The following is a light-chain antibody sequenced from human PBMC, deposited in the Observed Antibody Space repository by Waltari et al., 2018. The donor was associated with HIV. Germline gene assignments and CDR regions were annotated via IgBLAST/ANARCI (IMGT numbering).Light chain of an antibody. CDR1: SSHIGSNY. V-gene: IGLV1-47*01. CDR3: AAWDDGLSGPV. CDR2: GTN. Sequence: QSVLTQPPSASGTPGQRVTISCSGSSSHIGSNYVYWYQRRPGTAPKLLIYGTNQRPSGVPDLFSGSKSGTSASVAITGLRSEDEADYYCAAWDDGLSGPVFGGGTKLTVL. J-gene: IGLJ3*02.